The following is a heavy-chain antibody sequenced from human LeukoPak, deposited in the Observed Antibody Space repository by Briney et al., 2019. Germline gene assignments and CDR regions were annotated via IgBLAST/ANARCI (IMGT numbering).Heavy chain of an antibody. CDR1: GFTFSSYS. J-gene: IGHJ4*02. D-gene: IGHD1-7*01. CDR3: ARGSITGTLGY. CDR2: ISSSSSYI. V-gene: IGHV3-21*01. Sequence: GGSLRLSCAAPGFTFSSYSMNWVRQAPGKGLEWVSSISSSSSYIYYADSVKGRFTISRDNAKNSLYLQMNSLRAEDTAVYYCARGSITGTLGYWGQGTLVTVSS.